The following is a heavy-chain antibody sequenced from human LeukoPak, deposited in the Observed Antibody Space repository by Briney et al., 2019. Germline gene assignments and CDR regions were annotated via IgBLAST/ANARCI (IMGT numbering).Heavy chain of an antibody. D-gene: IGHD4-17*01. CDR1: GFTFSSYS. J-gene: IGHJ6*02. CDR3: AKDIRGATVTDYGMDV. Sequence: GGSLRLSCAASGFTFSSYSMNWVRQAPGKGLEWVSSISSSSYIYYADSVKGRFTISRDNAKNFLYLQMNSLRVEDTALYYCAKDIRGATVTDYGMDVWGQGTTVTVSS. V-gene: IGHV3-21*04. CDR2: ISSSSYI.